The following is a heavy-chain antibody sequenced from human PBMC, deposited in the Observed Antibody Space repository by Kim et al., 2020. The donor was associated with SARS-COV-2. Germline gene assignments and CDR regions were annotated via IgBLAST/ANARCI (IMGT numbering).Heavy chain of an antibody. D-gene: IGHD6-6*01. J-gene: IGHJ6*03. V-gene: IGHV4-34*01. CDR1: GGSFSGHY. CDR2: VDHSGNS. CDR3: ARRHSSLAPDV. Sequence: SETLSLTCAVYGGSFSGHYWSWIRQSPGRGLEWVGEVDHSGNSDYNPSLKSRLSLSVDTSKNQFSLRLNSVTAADTAVYYCARRHSSLAPDVWGKGTTVT.